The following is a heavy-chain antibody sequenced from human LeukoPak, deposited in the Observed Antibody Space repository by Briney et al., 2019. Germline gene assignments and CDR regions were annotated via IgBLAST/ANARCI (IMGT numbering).Heavy chain of an antibody. Sequence: GGSLRLSCAASGFTFSSYWMSWVRQAPGKGREGVANIKQDGSEKYYVDSVKGRFTISRDNAKNSLYLQMNSLRAEDTAVYYCARDPRRLGNAFDIWGQGTMVTVSS. CDR1: GFTFSSYW. D-gene: IGHD7-27*01. CDR2: IKQDGSEK. J-gene: IGHJ3*02. CDR3: ARDPRRLGNAFDI. V-gene: IGHV3-7*01.